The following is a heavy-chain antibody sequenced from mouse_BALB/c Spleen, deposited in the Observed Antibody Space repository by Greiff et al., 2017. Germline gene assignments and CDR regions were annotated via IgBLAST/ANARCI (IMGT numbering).Heavy chain of an antibody. CDR2: ISSGGST. V-gene: IGHV5-6-5*01. CDR1: GFTFSSYA. D-gene: IGHD1-1*01. Sequence: DVMLVESGGGLVKPGGSLKLSCAASGFTFSSYAMSWVRQTPEKRLEWVASISSGGSTYYPDSVKGRFTISRDNARNILYLQMRSLRSEDTAMYYCARGTTVGARYWYFDVWGAGTTVTVSS. J-gene: IGHJ1*01. CDR3: ARGTTVGARYWYFDV.